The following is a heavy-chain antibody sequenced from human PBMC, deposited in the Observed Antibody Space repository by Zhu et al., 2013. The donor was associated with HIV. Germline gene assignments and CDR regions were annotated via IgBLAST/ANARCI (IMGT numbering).Heavy chain of an antibody. D-gene: IGHD3-22*01. CDR3: ARRTTIIEAEGNWFDP. Sequence: QVQLVQSGAEVKKPGASVKVSCKASGYTFTGYYIHWVRQAPGQGLEWMGWINPNSGGANYAQKFQGRVTMTRDTSISTAYMELSWLRSDDTAVYYCARRTTIIEAEGNWFDPWGQGTLVTVSS. V-gene: IGHV1-2*02. CDR2: INPNSGGA. J-gene: IGHJ5*02. CDR1: GYTFTGYY.